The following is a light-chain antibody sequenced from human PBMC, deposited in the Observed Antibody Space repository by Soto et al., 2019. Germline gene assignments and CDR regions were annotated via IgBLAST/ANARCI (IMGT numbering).Light chain of an antibody. Sequence: QSALTQPASVSGSPGQSITISCTGTSSDVGGYNYVSWYQQHPGKAPKLMIYEVSNRPSGVSNRFSGSKSGNTASLTISGRQDEDEDDDYCSSYTSSSIDYVFGTGTKVTVL. CDR1: SSDVGGYNY. CDR2: EVS. J-gene: IGLJ1*01. CDR3: SSYTSSSIDYV. V-gene: IGLV2-14*01.